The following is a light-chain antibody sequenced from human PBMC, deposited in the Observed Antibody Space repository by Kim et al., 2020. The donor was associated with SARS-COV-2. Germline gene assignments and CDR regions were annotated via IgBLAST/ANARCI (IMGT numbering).Light chain of an antibody. CDR1: ILRSYY. Sequence: ALGQTVRITCKGDILRSYYATGYQQKPGQAPIVVIYGKNNRPSGIPDRFSGSSSGDTASLTITGTQAGDEADYYCNSRGSNDNVLFGGGTQLTVL. J-gene: IGLJ2*01. V-gene: IGLV3-19*01. CDR2: GKN. CDR3: NSRGSNDNVL.